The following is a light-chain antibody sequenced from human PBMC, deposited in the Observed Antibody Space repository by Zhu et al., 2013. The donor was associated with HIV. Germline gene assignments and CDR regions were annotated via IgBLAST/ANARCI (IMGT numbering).Light chain of an antibody. CDR2: EVN. V-gene: IGLV2-14*01. CDR3: GSHAGRTTVL. Sequence: QSALTQPASVSGSPGQSITISCTGTSSDVGGYNYVSWYQQHPGKAPKLMIYEVNKWPSGVSDRFSGSKSGTTASLTISGLQTEDDADYYCGSHAGRTTVLFGGGTKLTVL. J-gene: IGLJ2*01. CDR1: SSDVGGYNY.